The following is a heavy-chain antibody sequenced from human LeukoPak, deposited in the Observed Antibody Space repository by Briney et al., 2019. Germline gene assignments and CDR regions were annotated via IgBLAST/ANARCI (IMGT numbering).Heavy chain of an antibody. CDR2: IYYSGST. V-gene: IGHV4-59*01. CDR3: ARNVDTANFDY. Sequence: PSETLSLTCTVSGGSISSYYWSWIRQPPGKGLEWIGYIYYSGSTNYNPSLKSRVTISVDTSKNQSSLKLSSVTAADTAVYYCARNVDTANFDYWGQGTLVTVSS. J-gene: IGHJ4*02. D-gene: IGHD5-18*01. CDR1: GGSISSYY.